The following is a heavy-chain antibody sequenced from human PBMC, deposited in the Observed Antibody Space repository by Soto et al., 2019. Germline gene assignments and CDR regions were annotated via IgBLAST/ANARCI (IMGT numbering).Heavy chain of an antibody. CDR2: ISSSSSYT. CDR3: ARNKRDYYGSGTPGWFDP. V-gene: IGHV3-11*06. D-gene: IGHD3-10*01. J-gene: IGHJ5*02. CDR1: GFTFSDYY. Sequence: GGSLRLSCAASGFTFSDYYMSWIRQAPGKGLEWVSYISSSSSYTNYADSVKGRFTISRDNAKNSLYLQMNSLRAEDTAVYYCARNKRDYYGSGTPGWFDPWGQGTLVTVSS.